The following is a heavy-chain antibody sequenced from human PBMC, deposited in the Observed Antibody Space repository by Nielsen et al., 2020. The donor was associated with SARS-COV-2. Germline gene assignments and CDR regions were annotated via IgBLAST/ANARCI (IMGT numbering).Heavy chain of an antibody. CDR2: IKQDGSEK. V-gene: IGHV3-7*01. D-gene: IGHD6-13*01. CDR1: GFTFSSYG. CDR3: ARDGEYSSSWYAFGILSLSGDY. J-gene: IGHJ4*02. Sequence: GESLKISCAASGFTFSSYGMHWVRQAPGKGLEWVANIKQDGSEKYYVDSVKGRFTISRDNAKNSLYLQMNSLRAEDTAVYYCARDGEYSSSWYAFGILSLSGDYWGQGTLVTVSS.